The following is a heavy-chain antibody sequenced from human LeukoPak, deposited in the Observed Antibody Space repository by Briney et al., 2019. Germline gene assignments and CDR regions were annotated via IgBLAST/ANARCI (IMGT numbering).Heavy chain of an antibody. Sequence: XASGFSVSXXXXXWVRXAPGXXXXWVSGLYSVGSTYYADSVKGRFTISRDNAKNTLYLQMSSLRAEDTAEYYCARVSRGSYHFEYWGQGALVTVSS. V-gene: IGHV3-53*01. CDR1: GFSVSXXX. D-gene: IGHD1-26*01. CDR2: LYSVGST. J-gene: IGHJ4*02. CDR3: ARVSRGSYHFEY.